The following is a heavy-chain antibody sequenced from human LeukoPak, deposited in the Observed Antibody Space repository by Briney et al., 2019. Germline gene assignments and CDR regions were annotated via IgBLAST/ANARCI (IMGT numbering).Heavy chain of an antibody. D-gene: IGHD3-22*01. CDR2: ISSSSSYI. Sequence: PGGSLRLSCAASGLTFSRHSINWVRQAPGKGLEWVSSISSSSSYIYYADSVKGRFTISRDNSKNTLYLQMNSLRAEDTAVYYCAKDRYYYDSSGYLQAWGQGTLVTVSS. V-gene: IGHV3-21*01. J-gene: IGHJ5*02. CDR1: GLTFSRHS. CDR3: AKDRYYYDSSGYLQA.